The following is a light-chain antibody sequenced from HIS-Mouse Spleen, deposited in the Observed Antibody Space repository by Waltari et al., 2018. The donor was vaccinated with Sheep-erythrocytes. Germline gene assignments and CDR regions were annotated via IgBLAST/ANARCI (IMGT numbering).Light chain of an antibody. CDR1: QGISSY. Sequence: DIQLTQSPSFLSASVGDRVTITCRASQGISSYLAWYQQKPGKAHKLLIYASSTFQSGVPSRFSASGSGTEFTLTISSLQPEDFATYYCQQLNSYPFTFGQGTRLEIK. J-gene: IGKJ5*01. CDR3: QQLNSYPFT. CDR2: ASS. V-gene: IGKV1-9*01.